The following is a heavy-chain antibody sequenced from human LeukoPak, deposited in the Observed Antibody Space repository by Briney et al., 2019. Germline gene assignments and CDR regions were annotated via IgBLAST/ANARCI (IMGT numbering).Heavy chain of an antibody. CDR3: ARYTWLGYYMDV. CDR2: ISSSSSYI. D-gene: IGHD3-10*01. Sequence: PGGSLRLSCAASGFTFSSYSMNWVRRAPGKGLEWVSSISSSSSYIYYADSVKGRFTISRDNAKNSPYLQMNSLRAEDTAVYYCARYTWLGYYMDVWGKGTTVTVSS. J-gene: IGHJ6*03. V-gene: IGHV3-21*01. CDR1: GFTFSSYS.